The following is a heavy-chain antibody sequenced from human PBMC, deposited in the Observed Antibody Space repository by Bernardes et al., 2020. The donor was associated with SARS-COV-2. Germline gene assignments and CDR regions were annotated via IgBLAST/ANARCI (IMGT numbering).Heavy chain of an antibody. V-gene: IGHV3-21*01. CDR1: GFTFSNYG. Sequence: GGSLRLSCAAFGFTFSNYGMSWVRQAPGKGLEWVSSTTRSGSYTYYADSVRGRFTISRDNARNSLYLQIDSLRDEDTAIYSCAREDRGNYYFDYWGQGTLVTVSS. CDR2: TTRSGSYT. CDR3: AREDRGNYYFDY. D-gene: IGHD1-1*01. J-gene: IGHJ4*02.